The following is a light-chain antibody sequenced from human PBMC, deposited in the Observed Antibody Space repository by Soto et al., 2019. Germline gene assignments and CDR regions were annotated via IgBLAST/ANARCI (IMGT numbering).Light chain of an antibody. V-gene: IGKV1-39*01. CDR3: QQSYSTLAFT. J-gene: IGKJ3*01. CDR1: QSISSY. Sequence: DIQMTQSPSSLSASVGDRVTITCRESQSISSYLNWYQQKPGKAPKLLIYAASSLQSGVPSRFSGSGSGTDFTLTISSLQPEDFATYYGQQSYSTLAFTFGPGTKVDIK. CDR2: AAS.